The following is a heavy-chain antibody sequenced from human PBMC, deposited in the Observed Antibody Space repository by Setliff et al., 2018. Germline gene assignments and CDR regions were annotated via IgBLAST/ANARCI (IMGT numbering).Heavy chain of an antibody. CDR1: GGSISSSDFY. CDR2: IYYSGTT. Sequence: SETLSLTCTVSGGSISSSDFYWGWIRQPPGKGLERIGSIYYSGTTYYNPSLKSPVTISIDKSKNQFSLKLSSVTAADTAVYYCARTGGYYYGSGSYYNDYWGQGTLVTVSS. J-gene: IGHJ4*02. V-gene: IGHV4-39*07. CDR3: ARTGGYYYGSGSYYNDY. D-gene: IGHD3-10*01.